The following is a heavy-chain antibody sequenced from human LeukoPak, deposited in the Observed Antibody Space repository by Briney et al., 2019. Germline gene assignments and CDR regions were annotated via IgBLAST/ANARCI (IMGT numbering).Heavy chain of an antibody. D-gene: IGHD3-9*01. Sequence: GESLKISCKGSGYSFTSYWIGWVRQMPGKGLEWMGIIYPGDSDTRYSPSFQGQVTISADKSISTAYLQWGSLKASDTAMYYCARRDYDILTGYYNHFDYWGQGTLATVSS. V-gene: IGHV5-51*01. CDR3: ARRDYDILTGYYNHFDY. CDR2: IYPGDSDT. CDR1: GYSFTSYW. J-gene: IGHJ4*02.